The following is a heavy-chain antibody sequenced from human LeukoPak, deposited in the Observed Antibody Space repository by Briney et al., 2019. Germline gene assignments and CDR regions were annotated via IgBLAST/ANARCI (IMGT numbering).Heavy chain of an antibody. CDR2: IHNDGSP. CDR3: ARHAGSWTFDY. V-gene: IGHV4-59*08. D-gene: IGHD6-13*01. Sequence: SETLSLTCTVSGGSVSSYYWSWIRQPPGKGLEWIGYIHNDGSPNYNPSLRSRVTISIDTSKNQFSLNLSSLTAADTAIYYCARHAGSWTFDYWGLGTLVTVSS. J-gene: IGHJ4*02. CDR1: GGSVSSYY.